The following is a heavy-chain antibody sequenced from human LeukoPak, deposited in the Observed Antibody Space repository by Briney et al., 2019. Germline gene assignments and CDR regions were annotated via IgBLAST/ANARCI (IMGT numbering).Heavy chain of an antibody. D-gene: IGHD3-22*01. J-gene: IGHJ5*02. CDR1: GGSISSGSYY. CDR3: ARENDTYYYDSSGYYYNWFDP. V-gene: IGHV4-61*02. Sequence: SETLSLTCTVSGGSISSGSYYWSWIRQPAGTGLEWLGRIYTSGSTYYNPSLKSRVTKSVDTSKNQFSLKLSSVTAADTAVYYCARENDTYYYDSSGYYYNWFDPWGQGTLVTVSS. CDR2: IYTSGST.